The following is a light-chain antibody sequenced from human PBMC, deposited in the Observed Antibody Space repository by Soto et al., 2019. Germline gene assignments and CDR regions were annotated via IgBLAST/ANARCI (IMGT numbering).Light chain of an antibody. J-gene: IGKJ2*01. Sequence: EIVLTQSPGTLSLSPGERATLSCRASRSFASSYLAWYQRKPGQPPRLLIYAASNRATGIPDRFTGSGSGADFTLTISSLQPEDFAVYYCQHYGSSPYTFGQGTKLEIK. CDR1: RSFASSY. CDR3: QHYGSSPYT. V-gene: IGKV3-20*01. CDR2: AAS.